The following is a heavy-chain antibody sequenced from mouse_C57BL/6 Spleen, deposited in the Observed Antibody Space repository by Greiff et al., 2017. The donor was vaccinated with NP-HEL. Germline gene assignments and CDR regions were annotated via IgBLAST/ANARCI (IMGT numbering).Heavy chain of an antibody. D-gene: IGHD1-1*01. V-gene: IGHV1-76*01. Sequence: VQLQQSGAELVRPGASVKLSCKASGYTFTDYYINWVKQRPGQGLEWIARIYPGSGNTYYNEKFKGKATLTAEKSSSTAYMQLSSLTSEDSAVYFCARLHYYGSSYPYFDYWGQGTTLTVSS. CDR2: IYPGSGNT. CDR1: GYTFTDYY. CDR3: ARLHYYGSSYPYFDY. J-gene: IGHJ2*01.